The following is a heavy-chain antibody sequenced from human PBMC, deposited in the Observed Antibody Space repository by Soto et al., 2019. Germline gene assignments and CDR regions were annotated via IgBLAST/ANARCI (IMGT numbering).Heavy chain of an antibody. J-gene: IGHJ4*02. CDR2: IYYSGST. Sequence: SETLSLTCTVSGGSISSGGYYWSWIRQHPGKGLEWIGYIYYSGSTYYNPSLKSRVTISVDTSKNQFSLKLSSVTAADTAVYYCAGTSGYFDWFYFDYWGQGTLVTVSS. CDR3: AGTSGYFDWFYFDY. CDR1: GGSISSGGYY. V-gene: IGHV4-31*03. D-gene: IGHD3-9*01.